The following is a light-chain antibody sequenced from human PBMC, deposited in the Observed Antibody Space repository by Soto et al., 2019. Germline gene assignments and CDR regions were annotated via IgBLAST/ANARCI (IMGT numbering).Light chain of an antibody. J-gene: IGKJ5*01. CDR1: QSVSSTY. CDR2: GAS. V-gene: IGKV3-20*01. Sequence: EIVLTQSPDTLSLSPGESATLSCRASQSVSSTYLAWYQQKPGRAPRLLIYGASTRATGIPDRFIGSGSGTDFTLTISRLEPEDFAVLYCQQYDNSITFGQGTRLEIE. CDR3: QQYDNSIT.